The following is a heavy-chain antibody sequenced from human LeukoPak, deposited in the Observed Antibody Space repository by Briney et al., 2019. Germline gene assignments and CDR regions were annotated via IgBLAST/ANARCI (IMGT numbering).Heavy chain of an antibody. D-gene: IGHD1-26*01. CDR1: GYMFTGYY. V-gene: IGHV1-69*13. J-gene: IGHJ4*02. CDR2: IIPVFNSP. Sequence: HGASVKVSCKSSGYMFTGYYMHWVRQAPGQGLEWMGGIIPVFNSPNYAQKFLGRLTITADESTRTAYMELSSLRSEDTAVYYCARDYGVGSTAFDYFWGQGTLVTVSS. CDR3: ARDYGVGSTAFDYF.